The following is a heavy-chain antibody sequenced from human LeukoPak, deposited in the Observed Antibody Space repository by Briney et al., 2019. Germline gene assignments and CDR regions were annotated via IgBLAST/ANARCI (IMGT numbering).Heavy chain of an antibody. D-gene: IGHD1-1*01. J-gene: IGHJ4*02. Sequence: ATVKVSCKASGYTFTDYYMHWVRQAPGQGLEWMGGINPNSGTNEAPEFQGRVTMTSGTTISATYNNQTRLTSYDTAVYYCAEIRWMDDWGQATLVP. CDR2: INPNSGT. CDR3: AEIRWMDD. CDR1: GYTFTDYY. V-gene: IGHV1-2*02.